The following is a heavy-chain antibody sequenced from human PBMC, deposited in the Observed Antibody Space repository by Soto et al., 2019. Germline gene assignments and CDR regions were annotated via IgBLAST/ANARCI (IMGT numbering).Heavy chain of an antibody. CDR1: VSSSGGSDY. J-gene: IGHJ4*02. V-gene: IGHV4-61*01. CDR2: SYHTGIT. CDR3: ARERGSDHS. Sequence: VSSSGGSDYRSWIRQPPGKGLEWIGYSYHTGITKYNPALRSRVTISVDTSKNQFSLNLKSVTASDTAVSYCARERGSDHSWGQGPLVTV.